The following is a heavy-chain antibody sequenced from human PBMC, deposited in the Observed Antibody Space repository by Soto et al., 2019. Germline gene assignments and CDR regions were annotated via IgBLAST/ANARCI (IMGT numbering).Heavy chain of an antibody. D-gene: IGHD3-3*01. CDR3: AKGRYDFWSPYYFDS. Sequence: GGSLRLSCVGSGLNFDDFAMHWVRQAPGKGLEWVSGITWNSRVLAYADSVKGRFTISRDNARNSLYLQMDSLRDEDTALYYCAKGRYDFWSPYYFDSWGQGTLVTVSS. CDR2: ITWNSRVL. V-gene: IGHV3-9*01. J-gene: IGHJ4*02. CDR1: GLNFDDFA.